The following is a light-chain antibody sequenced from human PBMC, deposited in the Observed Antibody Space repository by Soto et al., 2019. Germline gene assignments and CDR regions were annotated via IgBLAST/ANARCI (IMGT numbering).Light chain of an antibody. CDR3: QQYNNWRQT. J-gene: IGKJ1*01. V-gene: IGKV3-15*01. CDR2: GSS. Sequence: ELVMTQSPATLSVSPGARVPLSCRASQSVSNNLVWYQQKPGQAPRLLIYGSSIRATGIPDRFSGSGSGTEVILTISSLQSEDFAVYYCQQYNNWRQTFGQGTKVDIK. CDR1: QSVSNN.